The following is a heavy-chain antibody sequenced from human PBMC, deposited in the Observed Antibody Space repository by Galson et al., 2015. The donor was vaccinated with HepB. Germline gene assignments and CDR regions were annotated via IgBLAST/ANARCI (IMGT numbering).Heavy chain of an antibody. D-gene: IGHD2-21*02. CDR2: IYYSGST. CDR1: GGSISSYY. J-gene: IGHJ6*02. Sequence: LSLTCTVSGGSISSYYWSWIRQPPGKGLEWIGYIYYSGSTNYNPSLKSRVTISVDTSKNQFSLKLSSVTAADTAVYYCARACGGDCYKNYYYYGMDVWGQGTTVTVSS. CDR3: ARACGGDCYKNYYYYGMDV. V-gene: IGHV4-59*01.